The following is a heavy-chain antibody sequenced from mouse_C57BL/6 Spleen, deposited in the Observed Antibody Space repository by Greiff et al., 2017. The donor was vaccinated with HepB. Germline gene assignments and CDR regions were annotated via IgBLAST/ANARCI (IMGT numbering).Heavy chain of an antibody. CDR2: IHPNSGST. D-gene: IGHD2-4*01. Sequence: VQLQQPGAELVKPGASVKLSCKASGYTFTSYWMHWVKQRPGQGLEWIGMIHPNSGSTNYNEKFKSKATLTVDKSSSTAYMQLSSLTSEDSAVYYCARYDYDGGDFAYWGQGTLVTVSA. V-gene: IGHV1-64*01. CDR3: ARYDYDGGDFAY. CDR1: GYTFTSYW. J-gene: IGHJ3*01.